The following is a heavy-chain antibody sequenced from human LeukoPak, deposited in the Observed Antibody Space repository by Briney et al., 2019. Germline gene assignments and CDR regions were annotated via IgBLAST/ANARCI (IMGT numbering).Heavy chain of an antibody. Sequence: ASVKVSCKASGYTFTNHDINWVRQASGQGLEWMGWMNPKSGNTGYLQKFQGRVTMTRDTSMSTAYMELSSLRSEDTAVYYCARGHLQDAFDIWGQGTMVTVSS. J-gene: IGHJ3*02. V-gene: IGHV1-8*01. CDR2: MNPKSGNT. CDR3: ARGHLQDAFDI. CDR1: GYTFTNHD.